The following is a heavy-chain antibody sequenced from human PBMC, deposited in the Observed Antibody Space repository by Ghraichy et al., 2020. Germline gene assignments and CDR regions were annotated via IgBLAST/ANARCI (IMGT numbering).Heavy chain of an antibody. CDR1: GGSISSYY. V-gene: IGHV4-59*08. J-gene: IGHJ6*02. Sequence: SQTLSLTCTVSGGSISSYYWSWIRQPPGKGLEWIGYIYYSGSTNYNPSLKSRVTISVDTSKNQFSLKLSSVTAADTAVYYCAGHRGYSYGRFYYYYGMGVWGQGTTVTVSS. CDR3: AGHRGYSYGRFYYYYGMGV. D-gene: IGHD5-18*01. CDR2: IYYSGST.